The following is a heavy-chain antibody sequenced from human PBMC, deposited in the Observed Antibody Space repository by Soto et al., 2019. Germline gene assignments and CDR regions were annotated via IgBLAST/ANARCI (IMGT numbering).Heavy chain of an antibody. CDR1: GFTFSSYC. J-gene: IGHJ4*02. CDR2: ISYDGSNK. Sequence: GGSLRLSCAASGFTFSSYCMDWVRQAPGKGLEWVAVISYDGSNKYYADSVKGRFTISRDNSKNTLYLQMNSLRAEDTAVYYCAKGDSTVWGQGTLVTVSS. CDR3: AKGDSTV. V-gene: IGHV3-30*18. D-gene: IGHD4-17*01.